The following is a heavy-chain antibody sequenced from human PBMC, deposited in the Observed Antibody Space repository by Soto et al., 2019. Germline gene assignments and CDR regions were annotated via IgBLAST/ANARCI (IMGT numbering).Heavy chain of an antibody. J-gene: IGHJ5*02. V-gene: IGHV4-59*01. CDR3: ARLPWADSGGISDP. D-gene: IGHD4-17*01. Sequence: TSETLSLTCTVSGGSIRNYYWSWIRHPPGKKLEWIGNIHYSGITNYNPSLKRRVTRSGDTSKNQCSLKLYSVTTAATAVYSCARLPWADSGGISDPWGPGTLVTVSS. CDR2: IHYSGIT. CDR1: GGSIRNYY.